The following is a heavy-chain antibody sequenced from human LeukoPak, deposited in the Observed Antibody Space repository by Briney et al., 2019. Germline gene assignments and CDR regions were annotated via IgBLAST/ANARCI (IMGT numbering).Heavy chain of an antibody. CDR1: GGSISSYY. J-gene: IGHJ4*02. D-gene: IGHD3-10*01. CDR2: IYYSGST. CDR3: ARVDGSGAEGY. Sequence: SETLSLTCTVSGGSISSYYWSWIRQPPGKGLEWIGYIYYSGSTNYNPSLKSRVTISVDTSKNQFSLKLSSVSAADTAVYYCARVDGSGAEGYWGQGTLVTVSS. V-gene: IGHV4-59*12.